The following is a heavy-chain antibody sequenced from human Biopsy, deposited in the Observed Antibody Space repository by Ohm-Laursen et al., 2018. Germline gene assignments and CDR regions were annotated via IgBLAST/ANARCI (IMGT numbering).Heavy chain of an antibody. Sequence: TLSLTCTVSGDSVTKYCWSWIRQPPGKGLEWIGHIYYSVMTNYNPSLQSRVSISVDTSRNQVSLTLSSVTAADTAVYYCARDSGILNYGNFKYYHYYGMDVWGQGTMVVVS. CDR3: ARDSGILNYGNFKYYHYYGMDV. CDR2: IYYSVMT. J-gene: IGHJ6*02. D-gene: IGHD4-11*01. CDR1: GDSVTKYC. V-gene: IGHV4-59*02.